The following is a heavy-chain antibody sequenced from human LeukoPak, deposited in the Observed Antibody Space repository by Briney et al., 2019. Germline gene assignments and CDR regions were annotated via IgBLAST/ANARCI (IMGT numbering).Heavy chain of an antibody. CDR1: GFTFSSYA. J-gene: IGHJ3*02. Sequence: GGSLRLSCAASGFTFSSYAMSWVRQAPGKGLEWVSAISGSGGSTYYADSVKGRFTISRDNSKNTLYLQMNSLRAEDTAVYYCAKDGEYYYGSGSGPGAFDIWGQGTMVTVSS. V-gene: IGHV3-23*01. CDR3: AKDGEYYYGSGSGPGAFDI. D-gene: IGHD3-10*01. CDR2: ISGSGGST.